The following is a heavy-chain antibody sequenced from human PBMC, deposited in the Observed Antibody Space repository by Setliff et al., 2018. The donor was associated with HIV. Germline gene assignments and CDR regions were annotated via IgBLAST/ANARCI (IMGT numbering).Heavy chain of an antibody. CDR1: GGYINSSSYY. J-gene: IGHJ2*01. CDR2: IYYSGST. D-gene: IGHD7-27*01. CDR3: ARALGIGGWYFDL. Sequence: SETLSLTCIVSGGYINSSSYYWAWIRQHPGKGLEWIGSIYYSGSTYYNPSLKSRVTISVDTSKNQFSLKLSSVTAADTAVYYCARALGIGGWYFDLWGRGTLVTVSS. V-gene: IGHV4-39*01.